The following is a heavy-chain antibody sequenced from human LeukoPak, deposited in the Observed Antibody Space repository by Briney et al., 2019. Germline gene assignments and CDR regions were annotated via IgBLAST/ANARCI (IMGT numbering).Heavy chain of an antibody. CDR3: ARGRGPAAREDY. D-gene: IGHD6-6*01. CDR2: IHHSGST. CDR1: GGSFSGYY. J-gene: IGHJ4*02. V-gene: IGHV4-34*01. Sequence: PSETLSLTCAVYGGSFSGYYWSWIRQPPWKGLEWIGEIHHSGSTNYNPSLKSRVTISEDTSKNQFSLKLSSVTAADTAVYYCARGRGPAAREDYWGQGTLVTVSS.